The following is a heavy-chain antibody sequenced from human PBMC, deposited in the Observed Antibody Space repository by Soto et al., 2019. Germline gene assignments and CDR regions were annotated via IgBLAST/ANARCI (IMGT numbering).Heavy chain of an antibody. J-gene: IGHJ4*02. CDR1: SGSISSSNW. D-gene: IGHD3-10*01. V-gene: IGHV4-4*02. CDR2: IYHSGST. CDR3: ARRGAGGSGSPPWSD. Sequence: QVQLQESGPGLVKPSGTLSLTCAVSSGSISSSNWWSWVRQPPGKGLVWIGEIYHSGSTNYNPSLKSRVAISVDKSKNQFSLKLSSVTAADTAVYYCARRGAGGSGSPPWSDWGQGTLVTVSS.